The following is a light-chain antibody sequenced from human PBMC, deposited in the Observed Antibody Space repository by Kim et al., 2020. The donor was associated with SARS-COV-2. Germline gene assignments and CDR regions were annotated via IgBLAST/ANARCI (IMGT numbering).Light chain of an antibody. CDR1: SSNIGNNY. J-gene: IGLJ1*01. CDR2: DNN. V-gene: IGLV1-51*01. Sequence: GQKVTHSCSGSSSNIGNNYVSWYQQLPGTAPELLIYDNNKRPSGIPDRFSGSKSGTSATLGITGLQTGDEADYYCGTWDSSLSAGVFGTGTKVTVL. CDR3: GTWDSSLSAGV.